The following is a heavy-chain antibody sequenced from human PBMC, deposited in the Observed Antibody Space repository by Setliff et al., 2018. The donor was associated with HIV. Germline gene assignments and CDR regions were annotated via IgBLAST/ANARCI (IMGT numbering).Heavy chain of an antibody. CDR3: ARETQTGSGSYLV. D-gene: IGHD3-10*01. CDR2: INCKNGDT. V-gene: IGHV1-46*01. Sequence: ASVKVSCKASGYRFISYVNWVRQAPGQGLEWMGIINCKNGDTSYPQKFQGRVTVTSDTSTSTVYMDLSGLRPEDTAVYYCARETQTGSGSYLVWGQGALVTVSS. CDR1: GYRFISY. J-gene: IGHJ4*02.